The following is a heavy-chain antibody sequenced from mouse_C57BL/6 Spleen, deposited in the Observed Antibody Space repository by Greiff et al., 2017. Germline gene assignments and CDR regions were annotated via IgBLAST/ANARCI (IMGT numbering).Heavy chain of an antibody. Sequence: VQLQQSGPELVKPGASVKISCKASGYAFSSSWMNWVKQRPGQGLEWIGRIYPGDGDTNYNGKFKGKATLTADKSSSTAYMQLSSLTSEDSAVYFCASLLTLDYWGQGTTLTVSS. CDR3: ASLLTLDY. J-gene: IGHJ2*01. CDR1: GYAFSSSW. D-gene: IGHD2-1*01. V-gene: IGHV1-82*01. CDR2: IYPGDGDT.